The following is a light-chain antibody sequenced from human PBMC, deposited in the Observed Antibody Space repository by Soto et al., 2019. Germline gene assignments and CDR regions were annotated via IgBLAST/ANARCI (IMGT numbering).Light chain of an antibody. Sequence: DIVLTQSPGTLSVSPGERATLSCRASQTIISDYLAWYQQKPGQPPSLLIYGTSSRATGIPDRFSGSGSGTDFTLTISRLEPEDSAIYYCQQYVSWTFGQGTKVEIK. J-gene: IGKJ1*01. CDR2: GTS. CDR3: QQYVSWT. V-gene: IGKV3-20*01. CDR1: QTIISDY.